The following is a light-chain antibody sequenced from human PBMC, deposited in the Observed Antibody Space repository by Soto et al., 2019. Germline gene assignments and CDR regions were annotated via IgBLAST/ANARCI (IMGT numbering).Light chain of an antibody. CDR2: DVT. V-gene: IGLV2-14*01. CDR3: SSYAGSGTFEI. CDR1: SSDIGVYNY. Sequence: QSVLTQPASVSASPGQSVTISCTGTSSDIGVYNYVSWYQQHPGKAPKLMIYDVTNRPSGVSNRFSGSKSGNTASLTITGLQAEDEADYYCSSYAGSGTFEIFGGGTTLTVL. J-gene: IGLJ2*01.